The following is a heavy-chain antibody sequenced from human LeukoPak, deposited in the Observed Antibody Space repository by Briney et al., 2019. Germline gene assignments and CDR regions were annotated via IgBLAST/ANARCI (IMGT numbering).Heavy chain of an antibody. CDR3: ARGAVVVPAAIYYYYMDV. V-gene: IGHV4-4*07. CDR1: GGSISSYY. J-gene: IGHJ6*03. D-gene: IGHD2-2*01. CDR2: IYTSGNT. Sequence: PSETLSLTCTVSGGSISSYYWSWIRQPAGKGLEWIGRIYTSGNTNYNPSLKSRVTMSVDTSKNQFSLKLSSVTAADTAVYYCARGAVVVPAAIYYYYMDVWGKGTTVTVSS.